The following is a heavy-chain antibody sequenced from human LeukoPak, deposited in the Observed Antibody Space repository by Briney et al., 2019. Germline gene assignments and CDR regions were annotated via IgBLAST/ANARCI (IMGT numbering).Heavy chain of an antibody. Sequence: GGSLRLSCAASGFTFSGYSMNWVRQAPGKGLEWVSYISKSGSTIYYADSVKGRFTISRDNAKNSLYLQMNSLRAEDTAVYYCAKVIYSGSYPFDYWGQGTLVTVSS. CDR1: GFTFSGYS. D-gene: IGHD1-26*01. CDR3: AKVIYSGSYPFDY. CDR2: ISKSGSTI. J-gene: IGHJ4*02. V-gene: IGHV3-48*01.